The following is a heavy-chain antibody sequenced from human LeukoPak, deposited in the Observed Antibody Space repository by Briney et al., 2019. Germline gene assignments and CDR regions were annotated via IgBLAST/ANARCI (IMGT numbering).Heavy chain of an antibody. J-gene: IGHJ4*02. CDR1: GFTFSSYE. CDR3: ARCGYYDSSGYYPLYFDY. Sequence: PGGSLRLSCAASGFTFSSYEMNWVRQAPGKGLEWVSYISSSGSTIYYADSVKGGFTISRDNAKNSLYLQMNSLRAEDTAVYYCARCGYYDSSGYYPLYFDYWGQGTLVTVSS. D-gene: IGHD3-22*01. CDR2: ISSSGSTI. V-gene: IGHV3-48*03.